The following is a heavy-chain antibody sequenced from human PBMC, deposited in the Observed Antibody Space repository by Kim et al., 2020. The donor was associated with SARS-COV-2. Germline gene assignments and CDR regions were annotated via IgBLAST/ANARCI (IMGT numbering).Heavy chain of an antibody. CDR3: ARDSDVSTGYYSSYYFYY. J-gene: IGHJ6*03. CDR2: ISYDGTDK. V-gene: IGHV3-30-3*01. CDR1: GFSFSRHA. Sequence: GGSLRLSCAASGFSFSRHAMHWVRQAPGKGLEWITVISYDGTDKYYADSVKGRFTISRDNSRNTLSLQMNSLRPDDTAVYYCARDSDVSTGYYSSYYFYY. D-gene: IGHD3-9*01.